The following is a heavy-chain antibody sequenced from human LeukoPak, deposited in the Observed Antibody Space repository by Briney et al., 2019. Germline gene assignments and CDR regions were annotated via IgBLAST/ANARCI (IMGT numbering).Heavy chain of an antibody. CDR2: IIPIFGTA. Sequence: SVKVSCKASGGTFSSYAISWVRQAPGQGLEWMGGIIPIFGTANYAQKFQGRVTITADESTSTAYMELSSLRSEDTAVYYCARGVPGYCSSGSCQFGDYWGQGTLVTVSS. D-gene: IGHD2-15*01. J-gene: IGHJ4*02. V-gene: IGHV1-69*13. CDR3: ARGVPGYCSSGSCQFGDY. CDR1: GGTFSSYA.